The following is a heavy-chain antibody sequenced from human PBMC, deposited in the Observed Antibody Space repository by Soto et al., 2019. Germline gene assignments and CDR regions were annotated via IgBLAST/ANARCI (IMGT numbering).Heavy chain of an antibody. CDR3: ARDSPPVDS. CDR2: ISAYNGNT. CDR1: GYTFTSYG. J-gene: IGHJ4*02. V-gene: IGHV1-18*01. Sequence: QVQLVQSGAEVKKPGASVKVSCKASGYTFTSYGISWVRQAPGQGLEWMGWISAYNGNTKYAQKLQGRVTMPTDTPRSKAYTALRRWRSDDTAVYSWARDSPPVDSWGQGPLVTVSP.